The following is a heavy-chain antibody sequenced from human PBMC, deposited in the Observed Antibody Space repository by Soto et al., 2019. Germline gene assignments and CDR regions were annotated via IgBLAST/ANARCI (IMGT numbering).Heavy chain of an antibody. Sequence: ASVKVSCKASGYTFTNYAMHWVRQAPGRRLEWMGWINAGNGNTKYSQKFQGRVTITRDTSASTAYMELSSLRSEDTAVYYCASSFTVPAAIAYWGQGTLVTVSS. CDR1: GYTFTNYA. CDR3: ASSFTVPAAIAY. V-gene: IGHV1-3*01. CDR2: INAGNGNT. J-gene: IGHJ4*02. D-gene: IGHD2-2*02.